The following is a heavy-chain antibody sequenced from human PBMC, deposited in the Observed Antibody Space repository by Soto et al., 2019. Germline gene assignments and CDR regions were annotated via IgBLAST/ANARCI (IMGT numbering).Heavy chain of an antibody. CDR1: GGSFSDHD. Sequence: SQTLSLTCAVDGGSFSDHDWSLLLQPPSMGLEWIGNTNHSGSTYYNPSLKSRVTISLDTSKNQFSLKMASVTAADTAVYYCANGLGPTTGIDYWGQGTLVTVSS. CDR3: ANGLGPTTGIDY. J-gene: IGHJ4*02. CDR2: TNHSGST. D-gene: IGHD3-9*01. V-gene: IGHV4-34*01.